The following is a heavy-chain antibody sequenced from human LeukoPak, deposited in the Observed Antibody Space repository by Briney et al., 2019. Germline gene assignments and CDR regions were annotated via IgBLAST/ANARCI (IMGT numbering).Heavy chain of an antibody. V-gene: IGHV3-7*04. CDR3: AGVWSLYYYMDV. CDR2: IKQDGSEK. J-gene: IGHJ6*03. Sequence: GGSLRLSCAASGCTFSSYAMSWVRQAPGKGLEWVANIKQDGSEKYYVDSVKGRFTISRDNAKNSLYLQMNSLRAEDTAVYYCAGVWSLYYYMDVWGKGTTVTVSS. CDR1: GCTFSSYA. D-gene: IGHD3-10*01.